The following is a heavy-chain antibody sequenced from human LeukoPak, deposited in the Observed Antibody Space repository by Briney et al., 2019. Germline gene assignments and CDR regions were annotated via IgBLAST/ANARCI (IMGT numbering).Heavy chain of an antibody. CDR1: GFTFSSYW. CDR3: ARKQWLVLDR. D-gene: IGHD6-19*01. V-gene: IGHV3-7*01. Sequence: GGSLRLSCADSGFTFSSYWMSWVRQALGKGLEWVANIKQDGSEKYYVDSVKGRFTISRDNAKNSLYLQMNRLRAEDTAVYYCARKQWLVLDRWGQGTLVTVSS. CDR2: IKQDGSEK. J-gene: IGHJ4*02.